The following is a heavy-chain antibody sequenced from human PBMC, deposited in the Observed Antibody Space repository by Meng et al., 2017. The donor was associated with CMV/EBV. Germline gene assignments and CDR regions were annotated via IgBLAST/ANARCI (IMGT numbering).Heavy chain of an antibody. CDR1: GGSFSGYY. Sequence: SETLSLTCAVYGGSFSGYYWSWIRQPPGKGLEWIGEINHSGSTNYNPSLKSRVTISVDTPKNQFSLKLSSVIAADTAVYYCARGEQWLARIFDYWGQGTLVTVSS. V-gene: IGHV4-34*01. CDR3: ARGEQWLARIFDY. CDR2: INHSGST. J-gene: IGHJ4*02. D-gene: IGHD6-19*01.